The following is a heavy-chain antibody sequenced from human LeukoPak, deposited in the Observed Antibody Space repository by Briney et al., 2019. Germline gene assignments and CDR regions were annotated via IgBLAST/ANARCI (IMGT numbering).Heavy chain of an antibody. D-gene: IGHD1-7*01. CDR2: ISSSGSTI. J-gene: IGHJ4*02. Sequence: GGSLRLSCAASGFTFSSYEMNWVRQAPGKGLEWVSYISSSGSTIYYADSVKGRFTISRDNAKNSLYLQMDCLRAEDTAVYYCAREVELLVVDYWGQGTLVTVSS. V-gene: IGHV3-48*03. CDR1: GFTFSSYE. CDR3: AREVELLVVDY.